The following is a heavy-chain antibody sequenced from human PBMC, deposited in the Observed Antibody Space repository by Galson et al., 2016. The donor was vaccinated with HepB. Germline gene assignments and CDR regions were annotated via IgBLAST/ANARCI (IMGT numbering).Heavy chain of an antibody. CDR1: GSTFIPYY. Sequence: SVRASCKASGSTFIPYYIHWVRLAPGLGREWTGVFNAGGVSAVYAQKFQGRVTLTRGTPASSVYMELMSLRSDDTAIYHCARALGSNSDWYFDLWGRGTLVSVSS. J-gene: IGHJ2*01. CDR2: FNAGGVSA. V-gene: IGHV1-46*01. D-gene: IGHD4-23*01. CDR3: ARALGSNSDWYFDL.